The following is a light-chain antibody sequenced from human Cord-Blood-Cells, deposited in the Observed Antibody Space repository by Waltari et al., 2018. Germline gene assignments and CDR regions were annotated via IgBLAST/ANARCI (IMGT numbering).Light chain of an antibody. J-gene: IGKJ2*01. V-gene: IGKV1-39*01. Sequence: IQMTQSPSPLSASVGHRVTITCRASQSISSYLNWYQQKPGKAPKLLIYAASSLQSGVPSRFSGSGSGTDFTLTISSLQPEDFATYYCQQSYSTPYTFGQGTKLEIK. CDR2: AAS. CDR3: QQSYSTPYT. CDR1: QSISSY.